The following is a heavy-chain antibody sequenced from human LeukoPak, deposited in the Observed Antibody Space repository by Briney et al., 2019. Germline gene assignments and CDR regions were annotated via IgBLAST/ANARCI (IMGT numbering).Heavy chain of an antibody. CDR3: ARDRSRATSWFDP. CDR2: INPNSGGT. D-gene: IGHD5-24*01. CDR1: GYTFTGYY. Sequence: ASVKDSCKASGYTFTGYYMHWVRQAPGQGLEWMGRINPNSGGTNYAQKFQGRVTMTRDTSIRTNYMELSRLRSDDTAVYYCARDRSRATSWFDPWGQGTLVTVSS. V-gene: IGHV1-2*06. J-gene: IGHJ5*02.